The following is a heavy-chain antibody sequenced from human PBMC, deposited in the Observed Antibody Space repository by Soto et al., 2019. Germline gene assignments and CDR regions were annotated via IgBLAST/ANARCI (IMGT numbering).Heavy chain of an antibody. CDR2: IYSGGST. V-gene: IGHV3-66*02. D-gene: IGHD7-27*01. CDR3: ARARNELGIRNWAFDI. CDR1: GFTVSSNY. Sequence: GGSLRLSCAASGFTVSSNYMSWVRQAPGKGLEWVSVIYSGGSTYYADSVKGRFTISRDNSKNTLYLQMNSLRAEDTAVYYCARARNELGIRNWAFDILGQGTMVTVSS. J-gene: IGHJ3*02.